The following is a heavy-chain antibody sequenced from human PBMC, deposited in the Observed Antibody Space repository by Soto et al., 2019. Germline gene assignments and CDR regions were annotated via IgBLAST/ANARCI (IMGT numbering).Heavy chain of an antibody. CDR3: ARAQSPVYCSSTSCPNWFDP. D-gene: IGHD2-2*01. CDR1: GFTFSSYE. J-gene: IGHJ5*02. V-gene: IGHV3-48*03. Sequence: GGSLRLSCAASGFTFSSYEMNWVRQAPGKGLEWVSYINSSGSTIYYADSVKGRFTISRDNAKNSLYLQMNSLRAEDTAVYYCARAQSPVYCSSTSCPNWFDPWGQGTLVTDSS. CDR2: INSSGSTI.